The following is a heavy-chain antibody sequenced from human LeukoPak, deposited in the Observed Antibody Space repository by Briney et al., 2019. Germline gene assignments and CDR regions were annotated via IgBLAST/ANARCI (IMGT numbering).Heavy chain of an antibody. CDR2: IYSSGTS. D-gene: IGHD3-22*01. CDR3: ASADDYYDSSAYYPY. Sequence: SETLSLTCTVSSASISFYYWSWIRQPPGKGLEWIGYIYSSGTSNHNPSLKSRVTISVDTSKNQFTLKLTSVTAADTAVYFCASADDYYDSSAYYPYWGQGTLVTVSS. CDR1: SASISFYY. V-gene: IGHV4-59*01. J-gene: IGHJ4*02.